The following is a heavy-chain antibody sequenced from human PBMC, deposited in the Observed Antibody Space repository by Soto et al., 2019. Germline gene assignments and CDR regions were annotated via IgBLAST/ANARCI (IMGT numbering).Heavy chain of an antibody. D-gene: IGHD6-13*01. CDR3: ARAAYSSSWYADF. V-gene: IGHV3-74*02. CDR1: GFTFSRYW. Sequence: EMQLVASGGGLVQPGESLRLSCAASGFTFSRYWMHWVRQSPEKGLVWVSHINTDGSNSNYADSVKGRFTISRDNAKNTLYLQMDGLEAEDTALYYCARAAYSSSWYADFWGQGTLVTVSS. J-gene: IGHJ4*02. CDR2: INTDGSNS.